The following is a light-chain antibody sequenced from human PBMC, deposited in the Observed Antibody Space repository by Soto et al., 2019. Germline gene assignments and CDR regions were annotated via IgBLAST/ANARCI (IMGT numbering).Light chain of an antibody. CDR2: DAS. CDR3: QQYNTYSWT. CDR1: QSISTY. Sequence: DIQMTPSPSTLSASVGDRVTITCRASQSISTYLAWYQQKPGKAPKLLISDASSFESGVPSRFSGSGSGTEFTLTISSLQPDDFATYYCQQYNTYSWTFGQGTKVDIK. J-gene: IGKJ1*01. V-gene: IGKV1-5*01.